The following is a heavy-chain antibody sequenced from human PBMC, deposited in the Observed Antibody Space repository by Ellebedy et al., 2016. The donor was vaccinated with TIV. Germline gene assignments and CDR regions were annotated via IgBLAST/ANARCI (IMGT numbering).Heavy chain of an antibody. V-gene: IGHV3-33*01. Sequence: PGGSLSLSCAASGFTFSTYGMHWVRQAPGKGLEWVAVIWYDGTAKFYAESVKGRFTISRDNSQNTLYLEMNSLRADDTALYYCARELGGSGGSDFDYWGQGTLVTVSS. CDR2: IWYDGTAK. CDR1: GFTFSTYG. D-gene: IGHD2-15*01. J-gene: IGHJ4*02. CDR3: ARELGGSGGSDFDY.